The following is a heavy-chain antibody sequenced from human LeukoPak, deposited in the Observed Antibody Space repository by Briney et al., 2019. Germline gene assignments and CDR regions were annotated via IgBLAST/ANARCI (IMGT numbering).Heavy chain of an antibody. CDR3: ARDRRLLRYFDWLSPRPSDGMDV. CDR1: GFTFSSYE. J-gene: IGHJ6*02. V-gene: IGHV3-48*03. Sequence: PGGSLRLSCVASGFTFSSYEMNWVRQAPGKGLEWVSYISSSGSTIYYADSVKGRFTISRDNAKNSLYLQMNSLRAEDTAVYYCARDRRLLRYFDWLSPRPSDGMDVWGQGTTVTVSS. CDR2: ISSSGSTI. D-gene: IGHD3-9*01.